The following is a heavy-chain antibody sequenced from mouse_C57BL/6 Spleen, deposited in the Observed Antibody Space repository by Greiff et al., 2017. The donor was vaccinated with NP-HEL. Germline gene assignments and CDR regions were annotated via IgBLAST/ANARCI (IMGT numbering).Heavy chain of an antibody. Sequence: QVQLQQPGAELVKPGASVKMSCKASGYTFTSYWITWVKQRPGQGLEWIGDISPGSGSTNYTEKFKSKAPLTVDTSSSTAYMPLSHLTSEDSAVYYCGSGELGDGDDWGTGTTLTVSS. D-gene: IGHD3-3*01. CDR3: GSGELGDGDD. CDR2: ISPGSGST. J-gene: IGHJ2*01. V-gene: IGHV1-55*01. CDR1: GYTFTSYW.